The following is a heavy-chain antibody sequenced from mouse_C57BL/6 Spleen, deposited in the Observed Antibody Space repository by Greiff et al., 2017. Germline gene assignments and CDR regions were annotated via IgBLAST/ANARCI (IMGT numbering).Heavy chain of an antibody. Sequence: QVQLQQSGAELVKPGASVKISCKASGYAFSSYWMNWVKQRPGKGLEWIGQIYPGDGDTNYNGKFKGKAKLPADTSSSTAYMQLRSLASEDSAVYYCAREYYGSSCAFAYWGKGTLVTVSA. CDR3: AREYYGSSCAFAY. CDR2: IYPGDGDT. CDR1: GYAFSSYW. J-gene: IGHJ3*01. V-gene: IGHV1-80*01. D-gene: IGHD1-1*01.